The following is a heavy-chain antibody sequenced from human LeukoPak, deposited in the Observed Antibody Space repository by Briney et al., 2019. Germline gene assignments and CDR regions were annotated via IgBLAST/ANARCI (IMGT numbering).Heavy chain of an antibody. CDR3: AKGRDSSSWLDYFDY. CDR1: GFTFSSYG. V-gene: IGHV3-30*18. D-gene: IGHD6-13*01. CDR2: ISYDGSNK. Sequence: PGGSLRLSCAASGFTFSSYGMHWVRQAPGKGLEWVAVISYDGSNKYYADSVKGRFTISRDNSKNMLYLQMNSLRAEDTAVYYCAKGRDSSSWLDYFDYWGQGTLVTVSS. J-gene: IGHJ4*02.